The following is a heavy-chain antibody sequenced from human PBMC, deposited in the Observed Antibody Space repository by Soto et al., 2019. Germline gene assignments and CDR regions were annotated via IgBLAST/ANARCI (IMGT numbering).Heavy chain of an antibody. CDR1: GYTFTSYG. Sequence: ASGKVSCKASGYTFTSYGISWVRQAAGQGLEWMGWTSAYNGNTNYAQKLQGRVTMTTDTSTSTAYMGLRSLRTDDTAVHYCTRHLSSAMAIRTNQFDYWGQGTLVTVSS. CDR3: TRHLSSAMAIRTNQFDY. V-gene: IGHV1-18*04. J-gene: IGHJ4*02. CDR2: TSAYNGNT. D-gene: IGHD5-18*01.